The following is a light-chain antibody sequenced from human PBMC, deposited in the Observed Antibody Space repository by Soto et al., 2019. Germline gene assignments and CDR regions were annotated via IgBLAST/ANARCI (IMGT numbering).Light chain of an antibody. CDR3: TSYAGINIWV. Sequence: QSVLTQPPSASGSPGQSVTISCNGTSRDVGAYHSVSWYHQYPGKAHKLLISEVSKRLSGVPDRLAGSKSGKTASLTVSGLQSEDEAEYYCTSYAGINIWVFGGWPELTVL. CDR1: SRDVGAYHS. CDR2: EVS. J-gene: IGLJ3*02. V-gene: IGLV2-8*01.